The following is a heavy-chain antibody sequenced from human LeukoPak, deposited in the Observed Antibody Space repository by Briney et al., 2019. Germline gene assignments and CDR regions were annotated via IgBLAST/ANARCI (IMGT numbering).Heavy chain of an antibody. CDR3: AKVLSFWSGPPDY. V-gene: IGHV3-23*01. J-gene: IGHJ4*02. CDR2: ISGSDGST. CDR1: GFTFSSYA. Sequence: PGGSLRLSCAASGFTFSSYAMSWVRQAPGKGLEWVSGISGSDGSTYYADSVKGRFIISRDNSKNTLYLQMNSLRAEDTAVYYCAKVLSFWSGPPDYWGQGTLVTVSS. D-gene: IGHD3-3*01.